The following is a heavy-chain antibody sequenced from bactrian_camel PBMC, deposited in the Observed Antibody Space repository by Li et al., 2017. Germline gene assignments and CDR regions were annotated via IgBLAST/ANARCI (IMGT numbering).Heavy chain of an antibody. J-gene: IGHJ7*01. D-gene: IGHD3*01. CDR1: CSIASRRC. V-gene: IGHV3S54*01. Sequence: HVQLVESGGGSVQAGGSLRLSCVSSCSIASRRCMGWFRQAPGKEREGVAAIFTHSGQTVYADSVEGRFTISRDTSKNTLYLQMNSLKTEDTAVYFCAASGGVWPGDYYGMDNWGKGTQVTVS. CDR2: IFTHSGQT.